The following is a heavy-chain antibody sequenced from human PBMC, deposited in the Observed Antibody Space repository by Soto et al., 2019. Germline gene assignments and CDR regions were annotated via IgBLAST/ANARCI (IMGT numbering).Heavy chain of an antibody. V-gene: IGHV4-31*03. CDR1: GGSISSGGYY. CDR2: IYYSGST. J-gene: IGHJ2*01. D-gene: IGHD5-18*01. CDR3: ARESRKYSYGFYWYFDL. Sequence: QVQLQESGPGLVKPSQTLSLTCTVSGGSISSGGYYWSWIRQHPGKSMEWIGYIYYSGSTYYNPSLKSRLTISVDTSKNQFSLKLSSVTAADTAVYYCARESRKYSYGFYWYFDLWGRGTLVTVSS.